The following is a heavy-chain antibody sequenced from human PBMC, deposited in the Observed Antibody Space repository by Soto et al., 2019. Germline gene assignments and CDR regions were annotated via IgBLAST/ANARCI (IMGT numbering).Heavy chain of an antibody. CDR3: ARVSSGAAVSD. Sequence: SETLSLTCAVSGGSISSGGYSWSWIRQPPGKGLEWIGYIYHSGSTYYNPSLQSRVTISVDRSKNQFSLKLSSVTAADTAVYYCARVSSGAAVSDWGQGTLVTVSS. CDR1: GGSISSGGYS. D-gene: IGHD6-13*01. J-gene: IGHJ4*02. CDR2: IYHSGST. V-gene: IGHV4-30-2*01.